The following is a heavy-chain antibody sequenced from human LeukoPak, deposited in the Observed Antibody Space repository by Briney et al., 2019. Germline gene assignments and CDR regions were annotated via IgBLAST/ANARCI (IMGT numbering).Heavy chain of an antibody. D-gene: IGHD2-15*01. V-gene: IGHV4-61*01. CDR3: ARGPKLDYCSGGSCYFCFDP. CDR2: IYYIGGA. Sequence: SETLSLTCTVSGVSVSSDSYYWSWIRQPPGKGLEWLGYIYYIGGANYNPSLKSRVTISVDTSKNQFSLKQSSVTAANTAVYYCARGPKLDYCSGGSCYFCFDPWGQGTLVTVSS. CDR1: GVSVSSDSYY. J-gene: IGHJ5*02.